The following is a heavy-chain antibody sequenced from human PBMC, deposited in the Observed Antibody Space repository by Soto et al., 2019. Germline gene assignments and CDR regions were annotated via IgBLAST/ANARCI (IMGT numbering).Heavy chain of an antibody. CDR2: ISSSSSYI. D-gene: IGHD5-18*01. J-gene: IGHJ4*02. Sequence: LRLSCAASGFTFSNTWMHWFRQAPGKGLEWVSSISSSSSYIYYADSVKGRFTISRDNAKNSLYLQMNSLRAEDTAVYYCARDQPGYSYGYGLGYWGQGTLVTVSS. CDR3: ARDQPGYSYGYGLGY. V-gene: IGHV3-21*01. CDR1: GFTFSNTW.